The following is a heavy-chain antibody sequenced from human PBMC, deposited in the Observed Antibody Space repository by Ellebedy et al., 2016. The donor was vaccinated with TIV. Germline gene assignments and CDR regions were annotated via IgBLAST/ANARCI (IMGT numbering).Heavy chain of an antibody. CDR3: ARLGGLPTPYYFDY. J-gene: IGHJ4*02. Sequence: GGSLRLXXKGSGYSFTSYWIGWVRQMPGKGLEWMGIIYPGDSDTRYSPSFQGQVTISADKSISTAYLQWSSLKASDTAMYYCARLGGLPTPYYFDYWGQGTLVTVSS. CDR2: IYPGDSDT. V-gene: IGHV5-51*01. D-gene: IGHD3-16*01. CDR1: GYSFTSYW.